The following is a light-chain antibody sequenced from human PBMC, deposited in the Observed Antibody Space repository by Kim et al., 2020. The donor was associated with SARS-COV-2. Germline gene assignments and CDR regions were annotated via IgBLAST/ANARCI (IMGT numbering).Light chain of an antibody. Sequence: PGERATTSCSASQSVSSSYLAWYQQKPGQAPRLLIYGASSRATGIPDRFSGSGSGTDFTLTISRLEPEDFAVYYCQQYGSSPPWTFGQGTKVDIK. CDR2: GAS. CDR3: QQYGSSPPWT. V-gene: IGKV3-20*01. CDR1: QSVSSSY. J-gene: IGKJ1*01.